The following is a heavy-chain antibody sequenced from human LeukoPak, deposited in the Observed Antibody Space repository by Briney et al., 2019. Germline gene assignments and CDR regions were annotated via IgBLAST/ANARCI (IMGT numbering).Heavy chain of an antibody. D-gene: IGHD6-6*01. J-gene: IGHJ5*02. CDR1: GGSISSSSYY. Sequence: SETLSLTCTVSGGSISSSSYYWGWIRQPPGKGLEWIGSIYYSGSTYYNPSLKSRVTISEDTSKNQFSLKLSSVTAADTAVYYCARRSSSSPTPYWFDPWGQGTLVTVSS. CDR3: ARRSSSSPTPYWFDP. V-gene: IGHV4-39*01. CDR2: IYYSGST.